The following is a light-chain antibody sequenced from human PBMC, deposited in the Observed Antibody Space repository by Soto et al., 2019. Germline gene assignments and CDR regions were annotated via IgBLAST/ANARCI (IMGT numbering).Light chain of an antibody. Sequence: QSALTQPASVSGSPGQSITISCTGTSSDVGGYNLVSWYQQHPGKAPKLMIYEGSKRPSGVSNRFSGSKSGNTASLTISGLQAEDEADYFCCSFASSSTAVFGGGTQLTVL. V-gene: IGLV2-23*01. CDR2: EGS. CDR3: CSFASSSTAV. CDR1: SSDVGGYNL. J-gene: IGLJ7*01.